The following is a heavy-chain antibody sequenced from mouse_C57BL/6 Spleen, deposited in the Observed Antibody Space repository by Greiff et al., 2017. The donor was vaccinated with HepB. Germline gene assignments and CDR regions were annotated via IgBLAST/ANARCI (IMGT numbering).Heavy chain of an antibody. V-gene: IGHV1-69*01. CDR1: GYTFTSYW. CDR3: ASPHYYGSSFDY. J-gene: IGHJ2*01. CDR2: IDPSDSYT. Sequence: QVQLKQPGAELVMPGASVKLSCKASGYTFTSYWMHWVKQRPGQGLVWIGEIDPSDSYTNYNQKFKGKSTLTVDKSSSTAYMQLSSLTSEDSAVYYCASPHYYGSSFDYWGQGTTLTVSS. D-gene: IGHD1-1*01.